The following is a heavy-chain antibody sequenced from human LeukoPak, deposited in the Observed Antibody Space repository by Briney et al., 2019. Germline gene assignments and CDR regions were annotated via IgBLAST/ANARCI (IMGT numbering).Heavy chain of an antibody. CDR1: GGSISSYY. CDR3: ARRLVVYALYAFAFDI. D-gene: IGHD2-8*02. Sequence: PSETLSLTCTVSGGSISSYYWSWIRQPAGKGLEWIGRIYTSGSTNYNPSLKSRVTMSVDTSKNQFSLKLSSVTAADTAVYYCARRLVVYALYAFAFDIWGQGTMVTVSS. CDR2: IYTSGST. J-gene: IGHJ3*02. V-gene: IGHV4-4*07.